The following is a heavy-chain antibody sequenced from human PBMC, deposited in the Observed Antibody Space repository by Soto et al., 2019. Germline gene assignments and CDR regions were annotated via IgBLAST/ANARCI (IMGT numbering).Heavy chain of an antibody. CDR2: IIPIFGTA. J-gene: IGHJ6*02. Sequence: SVKVSCKASGATFSSYAISWVRQAPGQGLEWMGGIIPIFGTANYAQKFQGRVTITADKSTSTAYMELSSLRSEDTAVYYCARVPWIQLGYYYGIDVWGQGTTVTVSS. D-gene: IGHD5-18*01. V-gene: IGHV1-69*06. CDR1: GATFSSYA. CDR3: ARVPWIQLGYYYGIDV.